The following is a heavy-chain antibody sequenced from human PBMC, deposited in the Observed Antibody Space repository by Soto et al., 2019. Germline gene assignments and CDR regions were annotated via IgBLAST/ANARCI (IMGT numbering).Heavy chain of an antibody. CDR3: APRSGSYYVLGC. CDR2: ITPIFGTA. CDR1: GGTFSSYA. D-gene: IGHD1-26*01. V-gene: IGHV1-69*12. Sequence: QVQLVQSGAEVKKPGSSVKVSCKASGGTFSSYAISWVRQAPGQGLEWMGGITPIFGTANYAQKFQGRVPITVAEATSPAYMELRSLRSEDTAVYYCAPRSGSYYVLGCWGQGTLVTVFS. J-gene: IGHJ4*02.